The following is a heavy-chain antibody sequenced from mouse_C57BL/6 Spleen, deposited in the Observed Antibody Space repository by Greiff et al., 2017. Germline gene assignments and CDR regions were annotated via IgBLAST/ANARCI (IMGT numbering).Heavy chain of an antibody. J-gene: IGHJ3*01. CDR1: GYTFTSYW. CDR2: IYPGSGST. V-gene: IGHV1-55*01. Sequence: QVQLQQPGAELVKPGASVKMSCKASGYTFTSYWITWVKQRPGQGLEWIGDIYPGSGSTNYNEKFKSKATLTVDTSSSTAYMQLSSLTSEASAVYYCARGDYSYGNYVAYWGQGTLVTVSA. D-gene: IGHD2-1*01. CDR3: ARGDYSYGNYVAY.